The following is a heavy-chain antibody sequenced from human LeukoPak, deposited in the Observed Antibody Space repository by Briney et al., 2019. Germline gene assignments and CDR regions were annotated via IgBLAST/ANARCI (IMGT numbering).Heavy chain of an antibody. D-gene: IGHD3-3*01. CDR3: ARQYDFWSGVNWFDP. CDR1: GGSISSYY. J-gene: IGHJ5*02. Sequence: SETLSLTCTVSGGSISSYYWSWIRQPAGKGLEWIGRIYTSGSTNYNPSLKSRVTMSVDTSKNQFSLKLSSVTAADTAVYYCARQYDFWSGVNWFDPWGQGTLVTVSS. V-gene: IGHV4-4*07. CDR2: IYTSGST.